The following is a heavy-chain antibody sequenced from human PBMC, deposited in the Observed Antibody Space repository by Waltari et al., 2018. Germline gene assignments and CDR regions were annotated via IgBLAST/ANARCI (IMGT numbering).Heavy chain of an antibody. CDR2: ISTIRGT. Sequence: EVQLVEPGGGLLQPGGSLRLACADRGFTLSSYSMNWVRQAQGKGLEWLAYISTIRGTFYADSVKGRVTISRDNAKNSVFLQMNSLRVEDTAVYYCARDSDWAFHFWGQGTLVTVSS. D-gene: IGHD3-9*01. CDR1: GFTLSSYS. J-gene: IGHJ4*02. V-gene: IGHV3-48*01. CDR3: ARDSDWAFHF.